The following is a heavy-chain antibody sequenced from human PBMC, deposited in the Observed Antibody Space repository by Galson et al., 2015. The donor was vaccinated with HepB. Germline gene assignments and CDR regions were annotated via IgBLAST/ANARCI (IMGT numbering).Heavy chain of an antibody. CDR1: GYNFTNYW. D-gene: IGHD3-3*01. CDR3: ARQPYHYDACTGYHRVTYYCDY. Sequence: QSGAEVKKPGESLRISCKTSGYNFTNYWVSWVRQMPGKGPEWMGKIDPTDSYTNYSPSFQGHVTISTDKSVCAAYLQWNSLKASATAIYYCARQPYHYDACTGYHRVTYYCDYWGPGALVTVSS. V-gene: IGHV5-10-1*01. CDR2: IDPTDSYT. J-gene: IGHJ4*02.